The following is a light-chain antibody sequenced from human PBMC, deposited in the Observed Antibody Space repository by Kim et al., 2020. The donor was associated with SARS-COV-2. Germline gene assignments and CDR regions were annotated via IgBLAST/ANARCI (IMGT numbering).Light chain of an antibody. J-gene: IGLJ1*01. CDR1: RSNIGNNH. CDR2: RGN. Sequence: QSGLTQPPSASGTPGQSVTISCSGSRSNIGNNHIYWYRQVPGAAPTLLIYRGNSRTSGVSDRFSGSRSDTSASLAISGLRTEDEAKYYCAAWDDSPSAYVFGSGTKVTVL. CDR3: AAWDDSPSAYV. V-gene: IGLV1-47*01.